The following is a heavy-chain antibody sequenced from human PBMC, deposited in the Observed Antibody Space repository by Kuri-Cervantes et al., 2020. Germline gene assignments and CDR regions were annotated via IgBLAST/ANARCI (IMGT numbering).Heavy chain of an antibody. CDR1: GFTFSSYG. J-gene: IGHJ4*02. CDR3: ASSSGYYDY. CDR2: ISYDGSNK. Sequence: LSLTCAASGFTFSSYGMHWVRQAPGKGLEWVAVISYDGSNKYYADSVKGRFTISRDNSKNTLYLQMNSLRAEDTAVYYCASSSGYYDYWGQGTLVTVSS. D-gene: IGHD3-22*01. V-gene: IGHV3-30*03.